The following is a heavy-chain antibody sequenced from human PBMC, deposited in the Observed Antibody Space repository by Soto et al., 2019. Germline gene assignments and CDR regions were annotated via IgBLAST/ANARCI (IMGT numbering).Heavy chain of an antibody. D-gene: IGHD4-17*01. CDR1: GYTFTIYD. Sequence: ASVKVSCKASGYTFTIYDINWVRQATGQGLEWMGWMKPNSGNTGYAQKFQGRVTMTRNTSISTAYMELSSLRSEDTAVYYCARQNDYGDYVSYFQHWGQGTLVPSPQ. CDR2: MKPNSGNT. CDR3: ARQNDYGDYVSYFQH. V-gene: IGHV1-8*01. J-gene: IGHJ1*01.